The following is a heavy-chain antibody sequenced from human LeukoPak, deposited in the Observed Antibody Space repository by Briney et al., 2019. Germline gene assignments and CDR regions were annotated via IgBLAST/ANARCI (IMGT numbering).Heavy chain of an antibody. V-gene: IGHV1-2*02. CDR3: AVAPGDY. D-gene: IGHD2-21*01. Sequence: ASVKVSCKASGYTFTSYAMNWVRQAPGQGLEWMGWINPNTGDTHYAQKFQGSVTLTIDTSITTVYMELSRLTSDDTAIFYCAVAPGDYWGQGTLVTVSS. CDR2: INPNTGDT. CDR1: GYTFTSYA. J-gene: IGHJ4*02.